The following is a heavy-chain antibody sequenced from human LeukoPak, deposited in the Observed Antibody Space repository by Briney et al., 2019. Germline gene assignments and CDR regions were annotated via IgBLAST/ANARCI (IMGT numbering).Heavy chain of an antibody. D-gene: IGHD6-6*01. CDR1: GYTFTSYG. Sequence: GASVKVSCKASGYTFTSYGISWVRQAPGQGLEWMGWISAYNGNTNYAQKLQGRVTMTTDTSASTAYMELRSLRSGDTAVYYCARDGTYRSSSSLRDFDYWGQGTLVTVSS. V-gene: IGHV1-18*01. J-gene: IGHJ4*02. CDR3: ARDGTYRSSSSLRDFDY. CDR2: ISAYNGNT.